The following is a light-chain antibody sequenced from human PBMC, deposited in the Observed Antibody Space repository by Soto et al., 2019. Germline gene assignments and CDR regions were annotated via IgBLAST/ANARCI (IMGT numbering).Light chain of an antibody. J-gene: IGLJ2*01. CDR3: GTWDTSLSAVV. Sequence: QSVLTQPPSVSAAPGQKVTISCSGSNSNIGNNYVSWYQHLPVTAPKLLIYDNNERPLGIPDRFSGSNYGTSATLGITGLQTGDEADYYCGTWDTSLSAVVFGGVTKLTVL. CDR1: NSNIGNNY. V-gene: IGLV1-51*01. CDR2: DNN.